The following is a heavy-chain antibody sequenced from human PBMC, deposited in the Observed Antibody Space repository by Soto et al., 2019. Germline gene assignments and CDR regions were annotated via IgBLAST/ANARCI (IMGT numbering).Heavy chain of an antibody. CDR2: IIPLFTIA. D-gene: IGHD5-12*01. CDR3: AKYRKYSGYDSGAYFDY. V-gene: IGHV1-69*12. Sequence: QVQLVQSGAEVKKPGSSVKVSCKTSGGTFSTYGISWVRQAPGQGLEWMGGIIPLFTIATYAQKFQGRVTIPADESTNTAYMELSSLRSEDTAVYYCAKYRKYSGYDSGAYFDYWGQGTLVTVSS. CDR1: GGTFSTYG. J-gene: IGHJ4*02.